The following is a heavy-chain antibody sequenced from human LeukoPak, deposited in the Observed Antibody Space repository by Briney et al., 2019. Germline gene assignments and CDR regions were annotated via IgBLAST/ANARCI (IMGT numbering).Heavy chain of an antibody. V-gene: IGHV3-7*01. J-gene: IGHJ4*02. CDR3: AKLWFGELSIFDY. CDR1: GFTFSSYA. CDR2: IKQDGSEK. D-gene: IGHD3-10*01. Sequence: GGSLRLSCAASGFTFSSYAMHWVRQAPGKGLGWVAKIKQDGSEKYYVDSVKGRFTISRDNAKNSLYLQMNSLRAEDTAVYYCAKLWFGELSIFDYWGQGTLVTVSS.